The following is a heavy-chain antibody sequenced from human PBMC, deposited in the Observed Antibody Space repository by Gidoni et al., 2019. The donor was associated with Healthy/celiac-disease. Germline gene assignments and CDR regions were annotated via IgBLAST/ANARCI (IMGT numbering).Heavy chain of an antibody. V-gene: IGHV1-69*01. J-gene: IGHJ4*02. Sequence: QVQLVQSGAEVKKPGSSVKVSCTASRGSFGSYAISWVRQAPGQGLAWMVGIIPSCGTANYAQNVQGRVTITADESTSTAYMEMSSLRSEDTAVYYCARGGSIAAAGISPFRYWGQGTLVTVSS. D-gene: IGHD6-13*01. CDR2: IIPSCGTA. CDR3: ARGGSIAAAGISPFRY. CDR1: RGSFGSYA.